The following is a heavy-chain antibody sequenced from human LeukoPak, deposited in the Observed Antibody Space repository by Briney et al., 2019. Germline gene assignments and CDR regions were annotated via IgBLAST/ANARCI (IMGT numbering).Heavy chain of an antibody. V-gene: IGHV4-34*01. CDR3: AYSGSRLAYGMDV. CDR1: GGSLSGYY. J-gene: IGHJ6*02. Sequence: SETLSLTCAVYGGSLSGYYWSWIRQPPGKGLEWIGENNHDGSTNYNPSLKSRVTISVDTSKNQFSLKLSSVTAADTAVYYCAYSGSRLAYGMDVWGQGTTVTVSS. D-gene: IGHD5-12*01. CDR2: NNHDGST.